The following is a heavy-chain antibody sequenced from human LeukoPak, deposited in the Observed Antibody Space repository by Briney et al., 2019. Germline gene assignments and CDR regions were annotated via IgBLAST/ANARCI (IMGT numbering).Heavy chain of an antibody. Sequence: SSETLSLTCTVSGGSISSYYWSWIRQPPGKGLEWIGCIYYSGSTNYNPSLKSRVTISVDTSKNQFSLKVNSVTAADTAVYYCARAPGNDYYPYYYMDVWGKGTTVTVSS. CDR1: GGSISSYY. J-gene: IGHJ6*03. CDR3: ARAPGNDYYPYYYMDV. CDR2: IYYSGST. D-gene: IGHD4/OR15-4a*01. V-gene: IGHV4-59*01.